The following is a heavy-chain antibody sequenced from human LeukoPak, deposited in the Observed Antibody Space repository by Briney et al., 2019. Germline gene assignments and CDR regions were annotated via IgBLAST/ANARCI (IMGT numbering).Heavy chain of an antibody. Sequence: SETLSLTCTVSGGSISSYHWSWIRQPPGKGLEWIGFFYYSGSTNYNPFLKSRVTISVDTSKNQFSLKLSSVTAADTAVYFCARAPYGSATNNYYMDVWGKGTTVTVSS. CDR1: GGSISSYH. D-gene: IGHD3-10*01. J-gene: IGHJ6*03. V-gene: IGHV4-59*01. CDR3: ARAPYGSATNNYYMDV. CDR2: FYYSGST.